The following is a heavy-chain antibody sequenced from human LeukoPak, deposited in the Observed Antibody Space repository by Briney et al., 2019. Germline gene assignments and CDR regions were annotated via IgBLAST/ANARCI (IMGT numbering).Heavy chain of an antibody. CDR3: AKDRSGYDSYYYYMDV. V-gene: IGHV3-23*01. J-gene: IGHJ6*03. CDR1: GFTFSSYS. Sequence: GGSLRLSCAASGFTFSSYSMNWVRQAPGKGLEWVSAISASGGSTYYADSVKGRFTISRDNSKNTLFLQMNSLRAEDTAVYYCAKDRSGYDSYYYYMDVWGKGTTVTVSS. CDR2: ISASGGST. D-gene: IGHD5-12*01.